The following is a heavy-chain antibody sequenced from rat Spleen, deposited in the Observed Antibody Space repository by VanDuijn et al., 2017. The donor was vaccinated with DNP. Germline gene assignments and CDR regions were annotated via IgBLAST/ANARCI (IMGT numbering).Heavy chain of an antibody. D-gene: IGHD1-11*01. CDR1: GFTFSSYW. V-gene: IGHV5-58*01. CDR3: ARLDGGYEDWFTY. CDR2: INTGGGDT. Sequence: EVQLVETGGGLVQPGRSLKLSCVASGFTFSSYWMYWIRQAPGKGLEWVASINTGGGDTYYRDSVKGRFTISRNNAKSTLYLQMDSLRSEETATYYCARLDGGYEDWFTYWGQGTLVTVSS. J-gene: IGHJ3*01.